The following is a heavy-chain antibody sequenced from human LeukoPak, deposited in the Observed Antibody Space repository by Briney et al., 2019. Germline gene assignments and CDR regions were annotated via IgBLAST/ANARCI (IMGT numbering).Heavy chain of an antibody. CDR1: GYTFTGYY. D-gene: IGHD6-13*01. CDR2: MNPNSGNT. V-gene: IGHV1-8*03. Sequence: ASVKVSCKASGYTFTGYYMHWVRQATGQGLEWMGWMNPNSGNTGYAQKFQGRVTITRNTSISTAYMELSSLRSEDAAVYYCARGDQYSSSSGFDYWGQGTLVTVSS. J-gene: IGHJ4*02. CDR3: ARGDQYSSSSGFDY.